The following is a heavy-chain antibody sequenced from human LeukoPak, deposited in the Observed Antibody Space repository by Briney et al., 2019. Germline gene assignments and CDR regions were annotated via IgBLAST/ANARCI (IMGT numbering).Heavy chain of an antibody. J-gene: IGHJ4*02. Sequence: SETLSLTCGVYGGSFSGYYWSWIRQPPGKGLEWIGESNHSGSINFNPSLKSRVTISVDTSKNQFSLKLSSVTAADTAVYYCARRCSSTSCYRSWLGERRYYFDYWGQGTLVTVSS. D-gene: IGHD2-2*01. CDR2: SNHSGSI. V-gene: IGHV4-34*01. CDR1: GGSFSGYY. CDR3: ARRCSSTSCYRSWLGERRYYFDY.